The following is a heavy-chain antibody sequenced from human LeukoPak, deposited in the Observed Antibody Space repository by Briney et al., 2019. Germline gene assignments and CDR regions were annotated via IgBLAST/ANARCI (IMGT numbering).Heavy chain of an antibody. V-gene: IGHV3-30*04. CDR2: ISYDGSNK. Sequence: PGRSLRLSCAASVFTFSSYAMHWIRQAPGKGLEWVAVISYDGSNKYYADSVKGRFTISRDNSKNTLYLQMNSLRAEDTAVYYCAERAYYRGQGTLVTVSS. J-gene: IGHJ4*02. CDR3: AERAYY. CDR1: VFTFSSYA.